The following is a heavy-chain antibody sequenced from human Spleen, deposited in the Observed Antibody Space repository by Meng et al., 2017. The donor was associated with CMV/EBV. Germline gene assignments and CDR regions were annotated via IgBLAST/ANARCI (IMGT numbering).Heavy chain of an antibody. V-gene: IGHV4-34*01. J-gene: IGHJ6*02. CDR3: ARFRDYGMDV. CDR1: GGSLSGYY. CDR2: IRHSGDVT. Sequence: SETLSLTCGIYGGSLSGYYWSWIRQTPGKGLEWIGEIRHSGDVTNYNPSLKSRVTISVDTSKNQFSLKLSSVTAADTAVYYCARFRDYGMDVWGQGTTVTVSS.